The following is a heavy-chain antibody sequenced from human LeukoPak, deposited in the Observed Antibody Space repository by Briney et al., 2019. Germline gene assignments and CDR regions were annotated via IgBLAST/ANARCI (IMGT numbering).Heavy chain of an antibody. Sequence: GPLRLSCAASGFPFVTAWLSWVGQPPGKGLEWIGEIYHSGNTNYNPSLKSRVTIPIDKSNNQFSLKLSSVTAADTAVYYCARGGDYLFDPWGQGTLVTVSS. J-gene: IGHJ5*02. V-gene: IGHV4-4*02. CDR2: IYHSGNT. CDR1: GFPFVTAW. D-gene: IGHD6-25*01. CDR3: ARGGDYLFDP.